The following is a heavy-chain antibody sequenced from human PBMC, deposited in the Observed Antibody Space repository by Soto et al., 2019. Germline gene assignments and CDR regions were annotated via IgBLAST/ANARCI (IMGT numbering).Heavy chain of an antibody. Sequence: QVQLVQSGAELKTPGSSVKVSCTASGGTFSRLTLNWVRQAPGQGLEWMGDIIPFFGARNYSQRFEGRVILTADESSSTVYMELIGLRSEDTAMYYCATSSLMNRGPTSDVWGQGTMVAVAS. CDR2: IIPFFGAR. CDR1: GGTFSRLT. D-gene: IGHD3-10*01. J-gene: IGHJ3*01. CDR3: ATSSLMNRGPTSDV. V-gene: IGHV1-69*01.